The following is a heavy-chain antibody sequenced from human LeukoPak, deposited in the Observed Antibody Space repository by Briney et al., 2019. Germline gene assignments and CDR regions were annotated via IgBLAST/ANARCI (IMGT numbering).Heavy chain of an antibody. CDR1: GYTFTSYA. CDR2: INAGNGNT. CDR3: ARGSDSDY. D-gene: IGHD2-21*02. V-gene: IGHV1-3*01. J-gene: IGHJ4*02. Sequence: ASVKVSCKASGYTFTSYAMHWVRQAPGQRLEWMGWINAGNGNTKYSQKFQGRVTMTTDTSTTTSYMELRSLRSDDTAVYYCARGSDSDYWGQGTLATVSS.